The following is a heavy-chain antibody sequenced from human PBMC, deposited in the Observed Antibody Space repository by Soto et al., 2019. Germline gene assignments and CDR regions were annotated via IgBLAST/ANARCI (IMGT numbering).Heavy chain of an antibody. Sequence: QVHLVESGGGVVQPGTSLRLSCAASGFTFSSYGMHWVRQAPGKGLEWVSLILYDGSNKYYVDYVECRFTLSRDNSKNTLYLQMNSLRTDDTAVYYCAKVKGNFYADADFDVLGQGTMVTVSS. D-gene: IGHD2-8*01. J-gene: IGHJ3*01. CDR1: GFTFSSYG. V-gene: IGHV3-30*18. CDR2: ILYDGSNK. CDR3: AKVKGNFYADADFDV.